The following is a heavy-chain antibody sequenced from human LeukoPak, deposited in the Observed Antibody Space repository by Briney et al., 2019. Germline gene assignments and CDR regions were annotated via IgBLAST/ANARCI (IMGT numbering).Heavy chain of an antibody. D-gene: IGHD3-9*01. Sequence: SVKVSCKASGGTFSSYAISWVRQAPGQGLEWMGRIIPILGIANYAQKFQGRVTITADKSTSTAYMELSSLRSEDTAVYYCASTGPTGYNDWFDPWGQGSLVTVSS. CDR3: ASTGPTGYNDWFDP. CDR2: IIPILGIA. V-gene: IGHV1-69*04. CDR1: GGTFSSYA. J-gene: IGHJ5*02.